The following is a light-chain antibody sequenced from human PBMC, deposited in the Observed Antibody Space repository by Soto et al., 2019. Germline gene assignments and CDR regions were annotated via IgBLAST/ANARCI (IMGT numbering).Light chain of an antibody. CDR1: QSVSSSY. CDR3: QQRSNWPPKIT. Sequence: EIVLTQSPGTLSLSPGERATLSCRASQSVSSSYLAWYQQKPGQAPRLLIYGASSRATGIPDRFSGSGSGTDFTLTISRLEPEDFAVYYCQQRSNWPPKITFGQGTRLE. CDR2: GAS. J-gene: IGKJ5*01. V-gene: IGKV3D-20*02.